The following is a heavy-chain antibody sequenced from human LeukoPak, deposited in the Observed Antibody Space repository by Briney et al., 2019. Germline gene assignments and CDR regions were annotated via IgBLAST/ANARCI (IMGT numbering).Heavy chain of an antibody. CDR3: ARVREIVVVVAANRINWFDP. V-gene: IGHV3-7*01. D-gene: IGHD2-15*01. Sequence: PGGSLRLSCAASGFTFSSYWMSWVRQAPGKGLEWVANIKQDGSEKYYVDSVKARFTISRDNAKNSLYLQMNSLRAEDTAVYYCARVREIVVVVAANRINWFDPWGQGTLVTVSS. CDR1: GFTFSSYW. J-gene: IGHJ5*02. CDR2: IKQDGSEK.